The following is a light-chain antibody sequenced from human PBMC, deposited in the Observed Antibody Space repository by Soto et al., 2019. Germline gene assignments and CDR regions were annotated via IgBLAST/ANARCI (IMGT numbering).Light chain of an antibody. J-gene: IGLJ1*01. CDR2: EVN. CDR1: TSDIGGYNF. Sequence: QSALTQPPSASGSPGQSVAISCTGSTSDIGGYNFVSWYQQHPGKAPKLLIYEVNKRPPGVPDRFSGSRSGNTASLTVSGLQAEYEADYYCSSHGGNNPYVFGNGTKLTVL. V-gene: IGLV2-8*01. CDR3: SSHGGNNPYV.